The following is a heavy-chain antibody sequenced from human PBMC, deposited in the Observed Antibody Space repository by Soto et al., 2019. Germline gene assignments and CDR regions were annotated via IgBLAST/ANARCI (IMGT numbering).Heavy chain of an antibody. CDR2: ISSSSSYI. V-gene: IGHV3-21*01. CDR3: ARSGYCSSTSCYQWRNYYYYYYMDV. Sequence: EVQLVESGGGLVKPGGSLRLSCAASGFTFSSYSMNWVRQAPGKGLEWVSSISSSSSYIYYADSVKGRFTISRDNAKNSLYLQMNSLRAEDTAVYYCARSGYCSSTSCYQWRNYYYYYYMDVWGKGTTVTVSS. CDR1: GFTFSSYS. J-gene: IGHJ6*03. D-gene: IGHD2-2*01.